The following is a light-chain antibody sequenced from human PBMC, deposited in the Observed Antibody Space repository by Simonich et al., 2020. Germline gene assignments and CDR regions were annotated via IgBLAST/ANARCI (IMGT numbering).Light chain of an antibody. CDR1: SSDVGSYNL. CDR2: EGS. Sequence: QSALTQPASVSGSPGQSITISCTGTSSDVGSYNLVSWYQQHPGKAPKLMIYEGSKRPSGDSNRFSGSKSGNTASLTISGLQAEDEADYYCCSYVGSSTLVFGGGTKLTVL. J-gene: IGLJ2*01. V-gene: IGLV2-23*01. CDR3: CSYVGSSTLV.